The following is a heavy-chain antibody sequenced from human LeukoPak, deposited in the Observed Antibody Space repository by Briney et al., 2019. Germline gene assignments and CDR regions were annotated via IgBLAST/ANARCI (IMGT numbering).Heavy chain of an antibody. D-gene: IGHD6-19*01. CDR1: GGSISSSSYY. Sequence: PSETLSLPCTVSGGSISSSSYYWGWIRQPPGKGLEWFGSIYYSGSTYYKPSLKIRVIISVDTSQNQFSLKLSSVTAADTAVYYCARIPRLLGSGWYGYFDYWGQGTLVTVSS. CDR2: IYYSGST. J-gene: IGHJ4*02. V-gene: IGHV4-39*07. CDR3: ARIPRLLGSGWYGYFDY.